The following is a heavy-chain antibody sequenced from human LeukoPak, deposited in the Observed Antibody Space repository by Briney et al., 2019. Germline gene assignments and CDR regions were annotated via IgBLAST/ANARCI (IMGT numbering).Heavy chain of an antibody. CDR3: ARGTWTTVVTLDY. CDR2: IWYDGSNK. J-gene: IGHJ4*02. V-gene: IGHV3-33*08. CDR1: GFTFSSYG. Sequence: GGSLRLSCAASGFTFSSYGMHWVRQAPGKGLEWVAVIWYDGSNKYYADSVKGRFTISRDNSKNTLYLQMNSLRAEDTAVYYCARGTWTTVVTLDYWGQGTLVTVSS. D-gene: IGHD4-23*01.